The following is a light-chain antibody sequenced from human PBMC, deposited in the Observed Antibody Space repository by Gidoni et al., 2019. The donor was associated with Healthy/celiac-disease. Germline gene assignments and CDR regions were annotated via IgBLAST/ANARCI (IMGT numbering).Light chain of an antibody. J-gene: IGKJ1*01. CDR2: AAS. CDR1: QCISNY. Sequence: DIQMTQSPSSLSASVGDRVTLPCRASQCISNYLAWYQQKPGKVPKLLIYAASTLQSGVPSRFSGSGSEIDFTLTISSLQPEDVETNYCQKYNSAPKTFGQGTKVEIK. V-gene: IGKV1-27*01. CDR3: QKYNSAPKT.